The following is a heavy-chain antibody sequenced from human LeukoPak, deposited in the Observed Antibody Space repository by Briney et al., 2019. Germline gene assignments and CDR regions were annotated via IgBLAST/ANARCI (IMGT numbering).Heavy chain of an antibody. CDR3: AIGPQLYHHYGIDV. D-gene: IGHD1-1*01. Sequence: PGGSLRLSCAASGFTFSSYAMSWVRQAPGKGLEWVSAISGSGGSTYYADSAKGRFTISRDNSKNTLYLQMNCLRAEDTAVSCFAIGPQLYHHYGIDVWGEGTTVTVSS. CDR1: GFTFSSYA. V-gene: IGHV3-23*01. J-gene: IGHJ6*01. CDR2: ISGSGGST.